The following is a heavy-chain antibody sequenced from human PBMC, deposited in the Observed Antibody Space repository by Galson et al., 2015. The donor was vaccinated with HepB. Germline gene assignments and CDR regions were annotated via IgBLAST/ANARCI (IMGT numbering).Heavy chain of an antibody. J-gene: IGHJ6*02. Sequence: SVKVSCKASGYTFTSYGISWVRQAPGQGLEWMGWISAYNGNTNYAQKLQGRVTMTTDTSTSTAYMELRSLRSDDTAVYYCARDDGFSGIWFGEFNIADYYGMDVWGQGTTVTVSS. V-gene: IGHV1-18*01. CDR3: ARDDGFSGIWFGEFNIADYYGMDV. CDR1: GYTFTSYG. D-gene: IGHD3-10*01. CDR2: ISAYNGNT.